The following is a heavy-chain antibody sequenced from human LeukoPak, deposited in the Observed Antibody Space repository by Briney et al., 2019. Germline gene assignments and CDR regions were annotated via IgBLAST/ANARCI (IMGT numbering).Heavy chain of an antibody. CDR3: ASGSSSIWNNFGY. CDR2: INPNSGDT. D-gene: IGHD1/OR15-1a*01. V-gene: IGHV1-2*02. CDR1: GYTFPDYY. J-gene: IGHJ4*02. Sequence: GASVTLRFSASGYTFPDYYMHWVRQVPGHGLECMGWINPNSGDTNYAQKFQGRVTMTRDTSISTAYMELSRLRSDDTAVYFCASGSSSIWNNFGYWGQGTLVTVTS.